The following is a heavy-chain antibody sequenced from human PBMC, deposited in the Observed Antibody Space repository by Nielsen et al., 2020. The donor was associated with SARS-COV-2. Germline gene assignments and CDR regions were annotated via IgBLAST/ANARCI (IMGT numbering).Heavy chain of an antibody. Sequence: SETLSLTCTVSGGSVSSSRYNWGWIRQPPGKGLEWIGSISYSGSTYYNPSLKSRVTVSVDTSKNHFSLNLSSVTAADTAVYFCAGIHSSASIDFWGQGTLVTVSS. CDR3: AGIHSSASIDF. D-gene: IGHD6-19*01. J-gene: IGHJ4*02. V-gene: IGHV4-39*02. CDR1: GGSVSSSRYN. CDR2: ISYSGST.